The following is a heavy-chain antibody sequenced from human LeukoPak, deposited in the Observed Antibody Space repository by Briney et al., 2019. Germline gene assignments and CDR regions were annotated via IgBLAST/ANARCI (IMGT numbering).Heavy chain of an antibody. J-gene: IGHJ4*02. CDR2: ISGSGSST. Sequence: GGSLRLSCAASGFTFTSYAMNWVRQAPGKGLEWVSTISGSGSSTYYVDSVKGRFTISRDNSKNTLYLQMNSLRAEDTAVYYCAVGIAVAYVYWGQGTLVTVSS. V-gene: IGHV3-23*01. CDR3: AVGIAVAYVY. CDR1: GFTFTSYA. D-gene: IGHD6-19*01.